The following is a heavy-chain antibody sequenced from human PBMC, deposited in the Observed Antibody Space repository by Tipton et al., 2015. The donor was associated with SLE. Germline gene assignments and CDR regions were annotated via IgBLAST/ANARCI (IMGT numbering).Heavy chain of an antibody. V-gene: IGHV4-59*01. D-gene: IGHD5-18*01. CDR3: ARISVDTTMAQRVDYGMDV. CDR1: GGSISSDY. J-gene: IGHJ6*02. CDR2: IFYTGST. Sequence: TLSLTCTVSGGSISSDYWTWIRQPPGKGLEWIGSIFYTGSTTYNPSLKSRLTMSVDTPKNQFSLKLTSVTAADTAVYYCARISVDTTMAQRVDYGMDVWGQGTTATVSS.